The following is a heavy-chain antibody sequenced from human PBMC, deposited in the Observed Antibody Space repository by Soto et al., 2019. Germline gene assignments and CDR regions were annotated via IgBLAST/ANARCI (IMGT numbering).Heavy chain of an antibody. J-gene: IGHJ4*02. CDR2: IKSDGSST. V-gene: IGHV3-23*01. CDR1: GFSFDNYA. Sequence: GGSLRLSCVASGFSFDNYAMSWVRQAPGKGLELVSPIKSDGSSTYYAASVKDRFLISRNNSKNTLYLQLSSLRAEDAAVYYCAKDNSPYSSSYGILDYWGRGTLVTVSS. CDR3: AKDNSPYSSSYGILDY. D-gene: IGHD6-13*01.